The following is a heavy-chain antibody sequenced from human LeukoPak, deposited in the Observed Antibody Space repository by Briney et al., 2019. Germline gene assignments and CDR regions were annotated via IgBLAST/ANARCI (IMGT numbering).Heavy chain of an antibody. CDR1: GFTFSAYS. CDR3: AKGGTEPGTLYLEY. CDR2: IRGSGANT. Sequence: GGSLRLSCAASGFTFSAYSMTWVRQAPGEGLEWVSAIRGSGANTYYADSVKGRFTISRDNSRNTLFLQMNSLRPEDTAVYYCAKGGTEPGTLYLEYWGQGTPVTVS. D-gene: IGHD1-20*01. V-gene: IGHV3-23*01. J-gene: IGHJ1*01.